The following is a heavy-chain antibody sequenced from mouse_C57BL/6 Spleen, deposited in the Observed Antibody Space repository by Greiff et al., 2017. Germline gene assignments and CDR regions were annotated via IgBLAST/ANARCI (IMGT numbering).Heavy chain of an antibody. J-gene: IGHJ4*01. CDR2: ISDGGSYT. CDR1: GFTFSSYA. V-gene: IGHV5-4*01. Sequence: EVHLVESGGGLVKPGGSLKLSCAASGFTFSSYAMSWVRQTPEKRLEWVATISDGGSYTYYPDNVKGRFTISRDNAKNNLYLQMSHLKSEDTAMYYCARDGIYYYGSSRDAMDYWGQGTSVTVSS. D-gene: IGHD1-1*01. CDR3: ARDGIYYYGSSRDAMDY.